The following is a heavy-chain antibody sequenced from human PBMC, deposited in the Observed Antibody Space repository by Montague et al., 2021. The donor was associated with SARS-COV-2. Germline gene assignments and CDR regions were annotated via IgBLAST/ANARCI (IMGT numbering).Heavy chain of an antibody. CDR1: GGSISSSSYY. Sequence: SETLSLTCTVYGGSISSSSYYWGWLRQPPGQGLEWNVRLYDSRSTYSTPSLKSRVTISVDTSKNHLSLKLSSVTAADTAVYYCEGGSEEGYYFDYWGQGTLVTVSS. D-gene: IGHD2-15*01. J-gene: IGHJ4*02. CDR3: EGGSEEGYYFDY. CDR2: LYDSRST. V-gene: IGHV4-39*02.